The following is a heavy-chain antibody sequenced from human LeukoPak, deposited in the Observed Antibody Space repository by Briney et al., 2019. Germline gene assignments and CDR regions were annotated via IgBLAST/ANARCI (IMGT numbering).Heavy chain of an antibody. Sequence: GGSRRLSCAASGFTFSDYYMNWLRQAPGKGLEWVSSISRGGNSIYYADSVKGRFTISRDNAKNSLYLQMNSLRAEDTAVYYCARDQYLDYRGQGTLVTVSS. CDR3: ARDQYLDY. CDR1: GFTFSDYY. CDR2: ISRGGNSI. V-gene: IGHV3-11*01. J-gene: IGHJ4*02.